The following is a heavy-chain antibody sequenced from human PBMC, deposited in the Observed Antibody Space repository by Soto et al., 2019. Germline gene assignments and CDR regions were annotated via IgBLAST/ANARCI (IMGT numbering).Heavy chain of an antibody. CDR3: ARVLRYFDTPYGMDV. CDR2: IGGSGRNT. Sequence: EVQLLEAGEGLVQPGGSLKLSCAASGFTFSNHAMSWGRQAPGKGLEWVSGIGGSGRNTYYADSVKGRFTISRDNSQNTLFLQMNSLRAEDTAEYYCARVLRYFDTPYGMDVWGQGTTVTVSS. V-gene: IGHV3-23*01. CDR1: GFTFSNHA. J-gene: IGHJ6*02. D-gene: IGHD3-9*01.